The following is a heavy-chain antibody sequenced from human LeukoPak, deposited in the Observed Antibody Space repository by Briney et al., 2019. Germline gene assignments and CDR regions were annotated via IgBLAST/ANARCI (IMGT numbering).Heavy chain of an antibody. Sequence: PGGSLRLSCAATGFTISDYYMSWIRQAPGKGLEWVSYITNSGSTVYYIDSVKGRFTISRDNAKNSLYLQMNSLRAEDTAVYYCARGGAFYAFDIWGQGTMVTVSS. J-gene: IGHJ3*02. CDR1: GFTISDYY. CDR2: ITNSGSTV. V-gene: IGHV3-11*01. CDR3: ARGGAFYAFDI. D-gene: IGHD3-16*01.